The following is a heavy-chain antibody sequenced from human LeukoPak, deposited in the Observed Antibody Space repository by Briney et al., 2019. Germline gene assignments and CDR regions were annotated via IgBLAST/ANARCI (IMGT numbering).Heavy chain of an antibody. CDR3: ARDRSRFLEWEGLDY. Sequence: ASVKVSCKASGGTFSNYVISWVRQAPGQGLQWMGRIIPMLGLSNYAQKFQGRVTITADKSTRTAYMEMSSLISEDTAVYYCARDRSRFLEWEGLDYWGQGTLVTVSS. D-gene: IGHD3-3*01. V-gene: IGHV1-69*04. CDR2: IIPMLGLS. J-gene: IGHJ4*02. CDR1: GGTFSNYV.